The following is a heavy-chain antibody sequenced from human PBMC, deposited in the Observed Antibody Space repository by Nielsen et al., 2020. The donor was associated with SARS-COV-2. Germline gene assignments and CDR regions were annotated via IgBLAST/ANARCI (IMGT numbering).Heavy chain of an antibody. CDR1: GFTFSSYG. D-gene: IGHD5-24*01. CDR2: ISNDESKI. V-gene: IGHV3-30*03. CDR3: TSEMAT. J-gene: IGHJ4*02. Sequence: GESLKISCAASGFTFSSYGMHWVRQAPGKGLEWVALISNDESKIYYSDSVKGRFTISRDNSNKSLYLQMNRLRPEDTAVYYCTSEMATWGQGTPVTVSS.